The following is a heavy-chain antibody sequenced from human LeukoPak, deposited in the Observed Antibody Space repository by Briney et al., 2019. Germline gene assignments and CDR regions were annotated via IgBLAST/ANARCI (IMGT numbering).Heavy chain of an antibody. Sequence: GESLKISCKGSGDSFNTYWIGWVRQMPGKGLELMGIIYPGDSDTRYSPSFQGQVTISADKSISTAYLQWSSLKASDTAMYYCARHYYDYVWGSYGIDYWGQGTLVTVSS. J-gene: IGHJ4*02. CDR2: IYPGDSDT. D-gene: IGHD3-16*01. V-gene: IGHV5-51*01. CDR1: GDSFNTYW. CDR3: ARHYYDYVWGSYGIDY.